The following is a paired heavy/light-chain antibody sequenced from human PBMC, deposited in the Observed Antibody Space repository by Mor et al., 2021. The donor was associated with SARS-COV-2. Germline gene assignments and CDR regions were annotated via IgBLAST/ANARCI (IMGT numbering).Light chain of an antibody. Sequence: DIQLTQSPSFLSASVGDRVTITCRASQGISSYLAWYQQKPGKAPKLLIYAASTLQSGVPSRFSGSGSGTDFTLTISSLQPEDFATYYCQQLSSYPLTFGGGTKVEI. CDR1: QGISSY. CDR2: AAS. CDR3: QQLSSYPLT. V-gene: IGKV1-9*01. J-gene: IGKJ4*01.
Heavy chain of an antibody. CDR2: IFYSGRT. V-gene: IGHV4-31*03. Sequence: QVQLQESGPGLVKPSQTLSLTCTVSGGSISSGGYYWSWIRQHPGEGLEWIGNIFYSGRTYYNPSLKSRVAISIDTSEKHFSLNLTSVTAADTAVYYCAKGAVDYGDYFAYWGPGTLVTVSS. D-gene: IGHD4-17*01. J-gene: IGHJ4*02. CDR3: AKGAVDYGDYFAY. CDR1: GGSISSGGYY.